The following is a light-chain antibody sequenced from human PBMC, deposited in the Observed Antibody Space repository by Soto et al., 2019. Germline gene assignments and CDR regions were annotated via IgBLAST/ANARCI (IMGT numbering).Light chain of an antibody. CDR3: SSYAPSNSFYVV. J-gene: IGLJ3*02. Sequence: QSALTQPPSASGSPGQSVTISCTGTSSDVGGYNYVSWYQQYPGRAPKLMIYEVTKRPSGVPDRFSGSKSGNTASLTVSGLQAEDEADYYCSSYAPSNSFYVVFGGGTKLTVL. CDR2: EVT. CDR1: SSDVGGYNY. V-gene: IGLV2-8*01.